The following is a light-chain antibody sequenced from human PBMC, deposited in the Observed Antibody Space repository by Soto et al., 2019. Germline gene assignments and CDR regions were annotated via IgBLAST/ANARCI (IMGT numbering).Light chain of an antibody. CDR3: HHFGSLPET. J-gene: IGKJ1*01. CDR2: GAS. CDR1: QSVSNNY. Sequence: EIVLTQSPGTLSLSPGERATLSCRASQSVSNNYLAWYQHKPGQAPRLLIYGASSRATGIPDRFSGSGSGTDFTLTIGRLEPEDFAVYYCHHFGSLPETFGQGTNVE. V-gene: IGKV3-20*01.